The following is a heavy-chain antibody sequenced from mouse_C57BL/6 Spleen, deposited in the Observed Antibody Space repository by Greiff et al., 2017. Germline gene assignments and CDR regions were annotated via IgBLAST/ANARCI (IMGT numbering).Heavy chain of an antibody. CDR2: IDPENGDT. V-gene: IGHV14-4*01. CDR1: GFNIKDDY. Sequence: VQLQQSGAELVRPGASVKLSCTASGFNIKDDYMHWVKQRPEQGLEWIGWIDPENGDTEYASKFQGKATIAADTSSNTAYLQLSSLTSEDTAVYYCTGGNYLDYWGQGTTLTVSS. J-gene: IGHJ2*01. CDR3: TGGNYLDY.